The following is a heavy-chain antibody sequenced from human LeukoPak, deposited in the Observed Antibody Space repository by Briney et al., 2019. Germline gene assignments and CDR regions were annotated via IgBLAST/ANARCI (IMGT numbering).Heavy chain of an antibody. CDR3: ARDRPFPGGGQAIDAFDI. D-gene: IGHD2-21*01. J-gene: IGHJ3*02. Sequence: GGSLRLSCAASGFTLSDYYMSWIRQAPGKGLEWVSYISNGGSTTYYADSVKGRFTISRDNAKNSLYLQMNSLRAEDTAVYYCARDRPFPGGGQAIDAFDIWGQGTMVTVSS. V-gene: IGHV3-11*04. CDR2: ISNGGSTT. CDR1: GFTLSDYY.